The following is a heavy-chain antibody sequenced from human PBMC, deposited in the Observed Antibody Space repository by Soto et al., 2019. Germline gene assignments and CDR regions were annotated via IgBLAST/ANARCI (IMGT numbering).Heavy chain of an antibody. D-gene: IGHD6-19*01. V-gene: IGHV1-69*13. Sequence: SVKVSCKASGGTFSSYAISWVRQAPGQGLEWMGGIIPKFGTTHYAQKFQGRVTITADESTSTAYMELSSLRSEGTAVYYCARDRRGSSGFYPFLYYFDYWGQGALVTVSS. CDR2: IIPKFGTT. CDR1: GGTFSSYA. CDR3: ARDRRGSSGFYPFLYYFDY. J-gene: IGHJ4*02.